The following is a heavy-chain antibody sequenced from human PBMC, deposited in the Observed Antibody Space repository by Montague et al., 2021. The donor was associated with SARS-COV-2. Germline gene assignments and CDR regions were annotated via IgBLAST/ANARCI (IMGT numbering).Heavy chain of an antibody. V-gene: IGHV3-23*01. CDR2: ISGGGDRK. D-gene: IGHD3-22*01. Sequence: FRSLSCAAPGFTFSRYTISWVRQAPGKGLEWVSGISGGGDRKYYADSVKGRLTISRDNSKNTVYVQMNSLRAEDTAVYYCAKFSRDSSGVAWGQGTLVTVPS. J-gene: IGHJ5*02. CDR1: GFTFSRYT. CDR3: AKFSRDSSGVA.